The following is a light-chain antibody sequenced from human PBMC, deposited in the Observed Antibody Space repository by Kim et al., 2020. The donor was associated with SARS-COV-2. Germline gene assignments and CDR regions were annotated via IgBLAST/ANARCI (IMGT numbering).Light chain of an antibody. Sequence: GRKVTISCSGSSSNIGNNYVSWYQQLPGTAPKLLIYDNNKRPSGIPDRFSGSKSGTSATLGITGLQTGDEADYYCGTWDNSLSEVLFGGGTKLTVL. CDR1: SSNIGNNY. CDR3: GTWDNSLSEVL. J-gene: IGLJ2*01. V-gene: IGLV1-51*01. CDR2: DNN.